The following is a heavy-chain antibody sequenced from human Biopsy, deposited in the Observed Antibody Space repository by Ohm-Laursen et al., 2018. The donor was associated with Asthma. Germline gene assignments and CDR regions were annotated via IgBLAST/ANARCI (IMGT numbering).Heavy chain of an antibody. V-gene: IGHV3-30*18. Sequence: SLRLSCAASGFSFNSYGMHWVRQAPGKGLEWVAVISYDGSNKYYADSVKGRFTISRDNSKNTLYLQMSSLRAEDTAVYYCAKESGSNYAFDIWGQGTMVTVSS. J-gene: IGHJ3*02. D-gene: IGHD1-1*01. CDR3: AKESGSNYAFDI. CDR2: ISYDGSNK. CDR1: GFSFNSYG.